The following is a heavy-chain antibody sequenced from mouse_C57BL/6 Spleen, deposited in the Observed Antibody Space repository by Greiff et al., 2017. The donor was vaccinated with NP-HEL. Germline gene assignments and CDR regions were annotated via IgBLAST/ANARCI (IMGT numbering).Heavy chain of an antibody. Sequence: QVQLQQPGAELVMPGASVKLSCKASGYTFTSYWMHWVKQRPGQGLEWIGEIAPSDSYTNYNQKFKGKSTLTVDKSSSTAYMQLSSLTSEDSAVYYCARVGTTVVDWYFDVWGTGTTVTVSS. CDR2: IAPSDSYT. V-gene: IGHV1-69*01. J-gene: IGHJ1*03. D-gene: IGHD1-1*01. CDR1: GYTFTSYW. CDR3: ARVGTTVVDWYFDV.